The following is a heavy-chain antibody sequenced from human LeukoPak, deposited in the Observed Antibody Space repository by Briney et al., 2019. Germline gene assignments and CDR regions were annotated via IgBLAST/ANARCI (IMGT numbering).Heavy chain of an antibody. Sequence: GESLKISCKGSGYSFTNYWIGWVRQATGQGLEWMGWMNPNSGNTGYAQKFQGRVTMTRNTSISTAYMELSSLRSEDTAVYYCARGIIMVRGGIRRLRTYYMDVWGKGTTVTVSS. CDR1: GYSFTNYW. D-gene: IGHD3-10*01. V-gene: IGHV1-8*02. CDR2: MNPNSGNT. J-gene: IGHJ6*03. CDR3: ARGIIMVRGGIRRLRTYYMDV.